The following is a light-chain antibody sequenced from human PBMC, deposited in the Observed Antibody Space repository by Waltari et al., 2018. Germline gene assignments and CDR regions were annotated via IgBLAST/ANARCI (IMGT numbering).Light chain of an antibody. J-gene: IGKJ5*01. CDR3: QQYHRFPLS. Sequence: DIVMTQSPDSLAVSLGERATINCKSSQSVLYSSNNKNYLAWYQQKPRQPPKLLIYWASTRESGVPDRFSGSGSGTDFTLTISSLQAEDMALYSCQQYHRFPLSFGQGTRSEI. V-gene: IGKV4-1*01. CDR1: QSVLYSSNNKNY. CDR2: WAS.